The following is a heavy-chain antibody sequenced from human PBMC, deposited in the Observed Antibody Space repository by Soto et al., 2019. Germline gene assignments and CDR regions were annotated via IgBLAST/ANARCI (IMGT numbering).Heavy chain of an antibody. CDR2: INSDGSST. D-gene: IGHD1-26*01. CDR1: GFTISSHW. V-gene: IGHV3-74*01. CDR3: VSNYGGTYGCYCR. Sequence: EVQLVESGGGLVQPGGSLRLSCAASGFTISSHWMHWVRQAPGKGLVWVSRINSDGSSTSYADSVKGRFIISRDNAKDTSYLQMNILRAEDTAVDYCVSNYGGTYGCYCRWGQGTLVTVSS. J-gene: IGHJ4*02.